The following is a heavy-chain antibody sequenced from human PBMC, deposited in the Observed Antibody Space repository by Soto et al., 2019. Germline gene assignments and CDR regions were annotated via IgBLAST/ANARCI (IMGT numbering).Heavy chain of an antibody. J-gene: IGHJ6*02. CDR3: ASWLKGPDIGNYYYGMDV. D-gene: IGHD2-15*01. CDR1: GGAFSDYA. CDR2: IMPIFRAP. V-gene: IGHV1-69*12. Sequence: QVQLVQSGAEVKKPGSSVKVSCKASGGAFSDYAFSWVRLAPGLGLEWLGGIMPIFRAPDYAQKFQGRVTITADEFTSTAYMEMNSLRSEDTAVYYCASWLKGPDIGNYYYGMDVWGQGTTVTVS.